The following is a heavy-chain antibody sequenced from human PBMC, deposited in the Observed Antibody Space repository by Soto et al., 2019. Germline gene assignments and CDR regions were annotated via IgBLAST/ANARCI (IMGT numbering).Heavy chain of an antibody. CDR3: ARTRIQVAGTRRHADDI. CDR2: ISGRGDTK. V-gene: IGHV3-23*01. Sequence: SLRLSCAASGFTFADYAMNWVRQAPGKGLEWVAFISGRGDTKYYADVVKGRFTISRDNSNNTVHVEMNSLRVDDTATYYCARTRIQVAGTRRHADDIWGQGRVVTVSS. CDR1: GFTFADYA. D-gene: IGHD6-19*01. J-gene: IGHJ3*02.